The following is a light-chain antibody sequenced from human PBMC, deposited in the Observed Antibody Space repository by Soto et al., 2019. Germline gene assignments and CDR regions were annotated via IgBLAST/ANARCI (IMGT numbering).Light chain of an antibody. CDR2: AAS. CDR3: QQYGNSPLT. CDR1: QSVAGNV. J-gene: IGKJ3*01. V-gene: IGKV3-20*01. Sequence: EIVLTQSPGTLSLSPGERATLSCTASQSVAGNVLAWYQQRPGQAPRLLISAASSRATAIPDRFSGSGSGTEVTLTISRLEPHEPAVYFWQQYGNSPLTFGPRTK.